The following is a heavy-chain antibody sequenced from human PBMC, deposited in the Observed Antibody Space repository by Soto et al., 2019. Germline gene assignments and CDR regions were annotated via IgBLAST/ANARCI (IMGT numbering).Heavy chain of an antibody. V-gene: IGHV3-23*01. CDR1: YA. Sequence: YAVCWLRHAKKKGVEWVSSVGGSGGSTYYADSVKGRVTISRDNSKNTLYLQMNSLSAEDSALFFCSYGG. CDR3: SY. CDR2: VGGSGGST. D-gene: IGHD2-21*01. J-gene: IGHJ4*01.